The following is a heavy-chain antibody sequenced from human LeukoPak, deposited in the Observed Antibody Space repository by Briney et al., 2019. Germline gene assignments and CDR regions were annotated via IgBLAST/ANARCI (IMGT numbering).Heavy chain of an antibody. J-gene: IGHJ4*02. V-gene: IGHV4-4*07. D-gene: IGHD6-13*01. CDR3: ARAGAAARVDY. CDR2: IYTSGTT. CDR1: GGSLSSYY. Sequence: SETLSLTCTVSGGSLSSYYWNWIRQPAGKGLEWIGRIYTSGTTYYNPSLKSRVTISVDTSKNQFSLKLSSVTAAGTAVYYCARAGAAARVDYWGQGTLVTVSS.